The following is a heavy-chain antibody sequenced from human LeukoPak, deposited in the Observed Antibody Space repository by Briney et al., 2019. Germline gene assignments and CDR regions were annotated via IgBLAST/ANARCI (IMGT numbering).Heavy chain of an antibody. CDR3: ATDYGSGSYYKGGSLAY. Sequence: SVKVSCKASGDTFSSYAISWVRQAPGQGLEWMGGIIPIFGTANYAQKFQGRVTITADKSTSTAYMELSSLRSEDTAVYYCATDYGSGSYYKGGSLAYWGQGTLVTVSS. CDR1: GDTFSSYA. J-gene: IGHJ4*02. CDR2: IIPIFGTA. V-gene: IGHV1-69*06. D-gene: IGHD3-10*01.